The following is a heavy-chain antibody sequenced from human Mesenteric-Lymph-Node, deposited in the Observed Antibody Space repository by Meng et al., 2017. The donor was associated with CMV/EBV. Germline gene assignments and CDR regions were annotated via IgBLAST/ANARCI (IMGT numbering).Heavy chain of an antibody. CDR3: ARVMATYSSSSSGFDY. J-gene: IGHJ4*02. D-gene: IGHD6-6*01. CDR1: GGTFSSYT. CDR2: IIPILGIA. V-gene: IGHV1-69*02. Sequence: SVKVSCKASGGTFSSYTISWVRQAPGQGLEWMGRIIPILGIANYAQRFQGRVTITADKSTSTAYMELSSLRSEDTAVYYCARVMATYSSSSSGFDYWGQGTLVTVSS.